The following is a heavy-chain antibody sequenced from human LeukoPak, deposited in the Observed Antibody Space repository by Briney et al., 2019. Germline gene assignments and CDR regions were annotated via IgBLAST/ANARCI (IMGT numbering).Heavy chain of an antibody. Sequence: PGGSLRLSCAASGFTFSSYSMNWVRQAPGQGLEWVSSISSSSSYIYYADSVKGRFTISRDNAKNSLYLQMNSLRAEDTAVYYCARDPALVCSGGSCYSYLDYWGQGTLVTVSS. D-gene: IGHD2-15*01. J-gene: IGHJ4*02. CDR3: ARDPALVCSGGSCYSYLDY. CDR2: ISSSSSYI. V-gene: IGHV3-21*01. CDR1: GFTFSSYS.